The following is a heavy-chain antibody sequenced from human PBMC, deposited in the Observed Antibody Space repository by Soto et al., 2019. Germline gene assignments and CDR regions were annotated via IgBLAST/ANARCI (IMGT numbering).Heavy chain of an antibody. Sequence: DVQLLESGGGLVQPGGSLRLSCAASGFTFSNYAMSWVRQAPGKGLEWVAGIIGSGGSTYDAESVKGRFTIFRDNSKNMLYLQMNGLRAEDTAVYLCARGGDYFFYAYGLDVWGLGTTVTVSS. CDR3: ARGGDYFFYAYGLDV. CDR1: GFTFSNYA. CDR2: IIGSGGST. V-gene: IGHV3-23*01. D-gene: IGHD4-17*01. J-gene: IGHJ6*02.